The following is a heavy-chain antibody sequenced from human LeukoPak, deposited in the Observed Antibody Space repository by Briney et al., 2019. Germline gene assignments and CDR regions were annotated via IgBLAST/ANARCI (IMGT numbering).Heavy chain of an antibody. V-gene: IGHV1-2*02. J-gene: IGHJ5*02. CDR3: AREGVLLWFGEPTNWFDP. D-gene: IGHD3-10*01. CDR2: INPNSGGT. CDR1: GYTFTGYY. Sequence: ASVKVSCKASGYTFTGYYMHWVRQAPGQGLEWMGWINPNSGGTNYAQKFQGRVTMTRDTSISTAYMELSRLRSDDTAVYYCAREGVLLWFGEPTNWFDPWGQGTLVTVSS.